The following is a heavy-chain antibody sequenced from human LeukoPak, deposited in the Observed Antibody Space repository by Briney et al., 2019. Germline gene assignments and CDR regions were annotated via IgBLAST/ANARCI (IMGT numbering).Heavy chain of an antibody. CDR2: IYYSGST. D-gene: IGHD4-17*01. CDR3: ARDLKGYGDYANDAFDI. CDR1: GGSVTSDSSF. J-gene: IGHJ3*02. Sequence: SETLSLTCTVSGGSVTSDSSFWSWIRQPPGKGLEWIGYIYYSGSTNYNPSLKSRVTISLDTSKNQFSLKVSSVTAADTAVYYCARDLKGYGDYANDAFDIWGQGTMVTVSS. V-gene: IGHV4-61*01.